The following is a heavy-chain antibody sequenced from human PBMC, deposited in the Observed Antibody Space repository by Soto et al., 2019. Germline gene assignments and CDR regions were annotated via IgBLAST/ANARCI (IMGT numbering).Heavy chain of an antibody. V-gene: IGHV1-18*01. Sequence: ASVKLSCKASGYSFTSYGISWVRQAPGQGLEWMGWISAYNGNTNYAQKLQGRVTMTTDTSTSTAYMELRSLRSDDTAVYYCARLTYCGGDCSWGQGTLVTVSS. CDR1: GYSFTSYG. J-gene: IGHJ5*02. D-gene: IGHD2-21*02. CDR3: ARLTYCGGDCS. CDR2: ISAYNGNT.